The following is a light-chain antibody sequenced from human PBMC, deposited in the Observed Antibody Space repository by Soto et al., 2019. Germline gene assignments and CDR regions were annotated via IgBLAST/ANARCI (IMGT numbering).Light chain of an antibody. CDR3: QQYNNWPPVT. CDR1: QSVSASY. V-gene: IGKV3-15*01. Sequence: ENVLTQSPGTLSLSPGEGATLSCRARQSVSASYLAWYQQKPGQAPRLLIYGASTRTTGIPARFSGSGSGTEFTLTISSLQSEDFAVYYCQQYNNWPPVTFGQGTKVDIK. CDR2: GAS. J-gene: IGKJ1*01.